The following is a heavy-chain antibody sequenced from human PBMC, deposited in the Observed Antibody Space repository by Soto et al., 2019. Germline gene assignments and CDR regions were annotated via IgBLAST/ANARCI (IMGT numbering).Heavy chain of an antibody. CDR2: INHSGST. Sequence: QVQLQQWGAGLLKPSETLSLTCAVYGGSFSGYYWSWIRQPPGKGLAWIGEINHSGSTNYNPSLKSRVTISVDTSKNQFSLKLSSVTAADTAVYYCARGPRKYYDSSGYYRRFDPWGQGTLVTVSS. CDR3: ARGPRKYYDSSGYYRRFDP. CDR1: GGSFSGYY. V-gene: IGHV4-34*01. D-gene: IGHD3-22*01. J-gene: IGHJ5*02.